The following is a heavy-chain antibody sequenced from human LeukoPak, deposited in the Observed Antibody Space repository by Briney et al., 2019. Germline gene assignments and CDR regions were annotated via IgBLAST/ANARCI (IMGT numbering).Heavy chain of an antibody. Sequence: SETLSLTCTVSGVSISSSNSYWGWIRQPPGKGLEWIGSIYYSGNTYYNASLKSQVSISIDTSKNQFSLRLTSVTAADTAVYYCARETGYSSSWYYFDYWGQGTLVTVSS. J-gene: IGHJ4*02. CDR2: IYYSGNT. V-gene: IGHV4-39*02. CDR1: GVSISSSNSY. D-gene: IGHD6-13*01. CDR3: ARETGYSSSWYYFDY.